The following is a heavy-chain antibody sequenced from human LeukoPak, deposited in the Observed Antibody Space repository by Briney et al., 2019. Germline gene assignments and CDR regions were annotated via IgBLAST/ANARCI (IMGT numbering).Heavy chain of an antibody. V-gene: IGHV4-4*07. CDR2: IYTSGST. D-gene: IGHD5-24*01. J-gene: IGHJ4*02. Sequence: SETLSLTCTVSGGSISSYYWSWIRQPAGKGLEWIGRIYTSGSTNYNPSLKSRVTMSVDTSKNQFSLKLSSVTAADTAVYCCARVRGDGYNNYFDYWGQGTLVTVSS. CDR3: ARVRGDGYNNYFDY. CDR1: GGSISSYY.